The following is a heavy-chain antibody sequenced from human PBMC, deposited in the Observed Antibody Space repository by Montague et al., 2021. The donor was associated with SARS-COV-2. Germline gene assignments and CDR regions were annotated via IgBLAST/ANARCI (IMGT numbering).Heavy chain of an antibody. Sequence: SLRLSCAASGFTFTSYAMGWVRQAPGKGLEWVLGIDNSGGRTYYADSVKGRFTIPRDNSKNTLCLQMNSLRAEDTAIYYCARYRTDWFQLDFWGQGTLVTVSS. CDR2: IDNSGGRT. J-gene: IGHJ4*02. CDR3: ARYRTDWFQLDF. D-gene: IGHD3-9*01. V-gene: IGHV3-23*01. CDR1: GFTFTSYA.